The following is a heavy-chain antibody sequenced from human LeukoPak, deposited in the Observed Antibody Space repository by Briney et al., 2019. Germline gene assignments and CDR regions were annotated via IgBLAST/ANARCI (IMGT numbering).Heavy chain of an antibody. V-gene: IGHV3-23*01. CDR1: GITLSNYG. CDR2: ISDSGGRT. J-gene: IGHJ5*02. CDR3: AKAAAAAYNWFDP. D-gene: IGHD6-13*01. Sequence: QPGGSLRLSCAVSGITLSNYGMSWVRQAPGKGLEWVAGISDSGGRTNYADSVKGRFTISRDNPKNTLHLQMNSLRAEDTAVYYCAKAAAAAYNWFDPWGQGTLVTVSS.